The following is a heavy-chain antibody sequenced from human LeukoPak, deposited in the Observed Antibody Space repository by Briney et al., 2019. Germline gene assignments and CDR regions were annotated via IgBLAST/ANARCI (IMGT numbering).Heavy chain of an antibody. CDR1: GGSISSGSYY. Sequence: PSETLSLTCTVSGGSISSGSYYWSWIRQPAGKGLEWIGRIYTSGSTNYNPSLKSRVTISVDTSKNQFSLKLSSVTAPDTAVYYCARMAGFWSGQQRDWFDPWGQGTLVTVSS. CDR3: ARMAGFWSGQQRDWFDP. D-gene: IGHD3-3*01. CDR2: IYTSGST. V-gene: IGHV4-61*02. J-gene: IGHJ5*02.